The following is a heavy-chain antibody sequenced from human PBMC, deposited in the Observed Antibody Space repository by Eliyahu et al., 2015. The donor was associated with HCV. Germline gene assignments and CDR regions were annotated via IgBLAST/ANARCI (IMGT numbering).Heavy chain of an antibody. J-gene: IGHJ4*02. V-gene: IGHV3-49*02. CDR3: TRRPTYYDILTAPFDY. D-gene: IGHD3-9*01. Sequence: ELEWVGFIRSKAYGGTTEYAASVKGRFTISRDDSKSIAYLQMNSLKTEDTAVYYCTRRPTYYDILTAPFDYWGQGTLVTVSS. CDR2: IRSKAYGGTT.